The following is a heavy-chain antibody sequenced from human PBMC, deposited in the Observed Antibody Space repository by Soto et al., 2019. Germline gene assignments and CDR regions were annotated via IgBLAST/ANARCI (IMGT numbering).Heavy chain of an antibody. J-gene: IGHJ4*02. D-gene: IGHD3-22*01. Sequence: VQLLQSGGGLVQPGGSLRLSCAASGFTFSSYAMSWVRQAPGKGLEWVSTISGTGGSTYYPDSVKGRFTISRDNSKNTVYLQMNSLRAEDAAVYYCAKEMTSCYYLFDYWGQGTLVTVSS. V-gene: IGHV3-23*01. CDR1: GFTFSSYA. CDR2: ISGTGGST. CDR3: AKEMTSCYYLFDY.